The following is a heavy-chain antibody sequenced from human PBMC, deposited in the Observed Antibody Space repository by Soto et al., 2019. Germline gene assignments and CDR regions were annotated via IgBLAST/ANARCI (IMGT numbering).Heavy chain of an antibody. CDR2: INPRSGDT. V-gene: IGHV1-46*01. CDR1: GYTFTSDY. J-gene: IGHJ6*02. CDR3: AKGFVSGQLPNHYSSGMDV. Sequence: QVQLVQSGAEVKKPGASVKVSCKTSGYTFTSDYMHWVRQAPGLGLEWMGMINPRSGDTSYTHQLQGRVTLTSDTSTSTVYMELTRLRSGDTAVYYCAKGFVSGQLPNHYSSGMDVWGQGTRATGSS. D-gene: IGHD6-6*01.